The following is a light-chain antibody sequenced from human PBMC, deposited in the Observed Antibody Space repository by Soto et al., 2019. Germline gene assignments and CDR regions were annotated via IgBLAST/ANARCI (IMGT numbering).Light chain of an antibody. CDR1: SSDVGGYNY. V-gene: IGLV2-11*01. Sequence: QSALTQPRSVSGSPGQSVTISCTGTSSDVGGYNYVSWYQQHPGKAPKLMIYDVTTRPSGVPDRFSGSKSGNTASLTISGLQAEDGADYYCSSHAGSSVVFGNGTKVTVL. CDR3: SSHAGSSVV. CDR2: DVT. J-gene: IGLJ1*01.